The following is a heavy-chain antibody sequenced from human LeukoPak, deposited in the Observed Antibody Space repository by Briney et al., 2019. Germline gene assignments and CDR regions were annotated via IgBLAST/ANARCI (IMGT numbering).Heavy chain of an antibody. J-gene: IGHJ4*02. CDR1: GFTFSSYA. Sequence: GGSLRLSCAASGFTFSSYAMSWVRQAPGKGLEWVSAISGSGGSTYYADSVKGRFTISRDNSKNTLYLQMNSLRAEDTAVYYCAKEIDPGTTYCSGGSCYLFDYWGQGTLVTVSS. CDR2: ISGSGGST. CDR3: AKEIDPGTTYCSGGSCYLFDY. V-gene: IGHV3-23*01. D-gene: IGHD2-15*01.